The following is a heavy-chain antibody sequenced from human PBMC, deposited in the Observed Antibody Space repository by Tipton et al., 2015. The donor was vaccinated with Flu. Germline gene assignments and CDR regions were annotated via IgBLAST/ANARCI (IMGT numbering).Heavy chain of an antibody. CDR2: IRSKAYGGTT. CDR3: TRVGVWETLGWFDP. D-gene: IGHD3-16*01. V-gene: IGHV3-49*03. Sequence: SLRLSCTASGFTFGDYAMSWFRQAPGKGLEWVGFIRSKAYGGTTEYAASVKGRFTISRDDSKSIAYLQMNSLKTEDTAVYYCTRVGVWETLGWFDPWGQGTLVTVSS. CDR1: GFTFGDYA. J-gene: IGHJ5*02.